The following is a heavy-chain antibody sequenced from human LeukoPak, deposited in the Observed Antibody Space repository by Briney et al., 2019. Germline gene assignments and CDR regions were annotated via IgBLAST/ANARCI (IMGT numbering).Heavy chain of an antibody. D-gene: IGHD1-26*01. CDR2: ISSGGSYI. Sequence: GGSLRLSCTASGFTFSDYSVNWVRQAPGKGLEWVSSISSGGSYIYYADSVKGRFTISRDNARNPLYLQMNSLSAEDTAVYYCARDPTPKWDLLPYFDCWGQGALVSVSS. CDR3: ARDPTPKWDLLPYFDC. CDR1: GFTFSDYS. V-gene: IGHV3-21*01. J-gene: IGHJ4*02.